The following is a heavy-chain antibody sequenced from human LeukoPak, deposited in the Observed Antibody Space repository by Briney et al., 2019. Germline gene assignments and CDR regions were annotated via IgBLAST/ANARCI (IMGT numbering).Heavy chain of an antibody. CDR1: GFTFSSYG. Sequence: QPGRSLRLPCAASGFTFSSYGMPWARPAPGKGLEWVAVIWYDGSNKYNAHSVKGRFTISRDNSKNTLYLQMSSLRAEDTAVYYCAKDAHSYDSSGSYDYWGQGALVTVSS. CDR3: AKDAHSYDSSGSYDY. J-gene: IGHJ4*02. V-gene: IGHV3-33*06. D-gene: IGHD3-22*01. CDR2: IWYDGSNK.